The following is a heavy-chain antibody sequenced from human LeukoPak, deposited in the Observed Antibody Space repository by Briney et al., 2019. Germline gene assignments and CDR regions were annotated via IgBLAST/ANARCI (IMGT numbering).Heavy chain of an antibody. CDR3: ARDSYGMDV. J-gene: IGHJ6*02. CDR2: ISYDGTNT. CDR1: GFTFSDYA. V-gene: IGHV3-30*14. Sequence: GESLRLACAASGFTFSDYAMHWVRQAQGKGLEWVAVISYDGTNTYYTDSVKGRFTISRDNSKNTMYFQANSLRAEDTAVYYCARDSYGMDVWGQGTTVTVSS.